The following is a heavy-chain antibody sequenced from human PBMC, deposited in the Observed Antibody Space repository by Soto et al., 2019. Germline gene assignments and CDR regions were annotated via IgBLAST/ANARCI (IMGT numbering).Heavy chain of an antibody. J-gene: IGHJ4*02. V-gene: IGHV3-21*01. CDR3: AREYEDLTSNVDY. D-gene: IGHD1-1*01. CDR1: GFTFTRYS. Sequence: EVQLVESGGGLVKPGGSLRLSCAASGFTFTRYSMNWVRQAPGKGLEWVSSISSTTNYIYYGDSMKGRFTISRDNAKESLYLEMNSLRAEDTAVYYCAREYEDLTSNVDYWGQGTLVTVSS. CDR2: ISSTTNYI.